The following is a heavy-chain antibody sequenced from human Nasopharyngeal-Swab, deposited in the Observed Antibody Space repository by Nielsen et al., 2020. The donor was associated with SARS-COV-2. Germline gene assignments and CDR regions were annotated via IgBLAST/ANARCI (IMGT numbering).Heavy chain of an antibody. CDR1: GYTFTSYA. Sequence: ASVKVSCKASGYTFTSYAMHWVRQAPGQRLEWMGWINAGNGNTKYSQKFQGRVTITRDTSASTAYMELSSLRSEDTAVYYCARVGHYDYVWGSYRYNAYFDYWGQGTLVTVSS. V-gene: IGHV1-3*01. D-gene: IGHD3-16*02. J-gene: IGHJ4*02. CDR3: ARVGHYDYVWGSYRYNAYFDY. CDR2: INAGNGNT.